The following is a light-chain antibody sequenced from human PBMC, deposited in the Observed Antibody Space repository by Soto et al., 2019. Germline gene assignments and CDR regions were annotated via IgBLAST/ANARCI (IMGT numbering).Light chain of an antibody. Sequence: DLQMTQSPSSLSASIGDRVTIXXRASQRISDYLNGYQQKPGTAPKLXMVAASSLQRVGPSRFSGSGSGTDFTLTISDLQADDFATYYCQQSFTTPLTFGGGTKVDIK. CDR2: AAS. J-gene: IGKJ4*01. V-gene: IGKV1-39*01. CDR1: QRISDY. CDR3: QQSFTTPLT.